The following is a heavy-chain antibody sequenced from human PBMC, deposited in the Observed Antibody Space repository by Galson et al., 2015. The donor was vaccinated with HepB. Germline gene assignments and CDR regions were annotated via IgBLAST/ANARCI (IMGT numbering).Heavy chain of an antibody. CDR3: AKDRLTYCSSGSCFHHDAFDI. CDR2: ISGSGGST. D-gene: IGHD2-15*01. Sequence: SLRLSCAASGFTFSNYAMNWVRQAPGKGLEWVSTISGSGGSTFFADSVKGRFTISRDNSNNTLYLQRNGLRAEDTAVYYCAKDRLTYCSSGSCFHHDAFDIWDQGTMVIVSS. V-gene: IGHV3-23*01. J-gene: IGHJ3*02. CDR1: GFTFSNYA.